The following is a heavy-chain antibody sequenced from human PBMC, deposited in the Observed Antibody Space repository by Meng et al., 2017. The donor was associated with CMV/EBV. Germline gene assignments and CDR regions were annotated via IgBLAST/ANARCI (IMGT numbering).Heavy chain of an antibody. CDR1: GFTFSSYE. CDR2: ISSSGNTI. CDR3: ARDLGAARPDAFDI. J-gene: IGHJ3*02. D-gene: IGHD6-6*01. V-gene: IGHV3-48*03. Sequence: GESLKISCAASGFTFSSYEMNWVRQAPGKGLEWVSYISSSGNTIYYADSVKGRFTISRDNAKNSLYLQMNSLRAEDTAVYYCARDLGAARPDAFDIWGQGTMVTVSS.